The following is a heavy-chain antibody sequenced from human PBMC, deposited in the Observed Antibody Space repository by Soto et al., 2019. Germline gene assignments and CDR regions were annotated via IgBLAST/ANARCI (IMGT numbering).Heavy chain of an antibody. J-gene: IGHJ6*03. D-gene: IGHD3-16*01. Sequence: EVQLVESGGGLIQPGGSLRLACEASGFTFNMYGIVWVRQAPGKGLEWVSAISASGGSTYYADSVKGRFIISRDNSKNTVYVEMHSLRAEDTAVYYCGKGQWGYYYMDVRGVGTTVTVSS. CDR1: GFTFNMYG. CDR2: ISASGGST. V-gene: IGHV3-23*04. CDR3: GKGQWGYYYMDV.